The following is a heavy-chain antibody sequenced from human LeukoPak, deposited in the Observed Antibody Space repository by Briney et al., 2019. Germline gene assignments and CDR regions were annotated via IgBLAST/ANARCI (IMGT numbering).Heavy chain of an antibody. CDR2: IWPDGSNE. V-gene: IGHV3-33*08. CDR3: ARELAV. J-gene: IGHJ4*02. Sequence: GGSLRLSCAASGFTFSSYWMSWVRQAPGKGLEWVAAIWPDGSNEYYANSVKGRFFISRDNSKNTLYLQMNSLRVDDRAVYYCARELAVWGQGTLVTVSS. CDR1: GFTFSSYW.